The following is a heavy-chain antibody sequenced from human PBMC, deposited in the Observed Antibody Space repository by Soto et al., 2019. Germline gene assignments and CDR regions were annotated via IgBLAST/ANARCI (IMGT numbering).Heavy chain of an antibody. D-gene: IGHD6-19*01. Sequence: QVQLVESGGGVVQPGRSLRLSCAASGFTFSSYAMHWVRQAPGKGLEWVAVISYDGSNKYYADSVKGRFTISRDNSKNTLYLQMNSLRAEDTAVYYCARDLRLGFPYYYYYGMDVWGQGTTVTVSS. J-gene: IGHJ6*02. V-gene: IGHV3-30-3*01. CDR1: GFTFSSYA. CDR2: ISYDGSNK. CDR3: ARDLRLGFPYYYYYGMDV.